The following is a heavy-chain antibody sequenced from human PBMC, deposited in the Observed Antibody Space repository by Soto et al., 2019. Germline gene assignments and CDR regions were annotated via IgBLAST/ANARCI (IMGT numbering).Heavy chain of an antibody. J-gene: IGHJ6*02. V-gene: IGHV1-3*01. CDR2: INAGNGNT. CDR3: ARTVGYYYGMDV. Sequence: QVQLVQSGAEVKKPGASVKVSCKASGYTFTSYAMHWVRQAPGQRLEWMGWINAGNGNTKYSQTFQGRVTITRDTSASTAYMELSSLRSEDTAVYYCARTVGYYYGMDVWGQGTTVTVSS. D-gene: IGHD4-17*01. CDR1: GYTFTSYA.